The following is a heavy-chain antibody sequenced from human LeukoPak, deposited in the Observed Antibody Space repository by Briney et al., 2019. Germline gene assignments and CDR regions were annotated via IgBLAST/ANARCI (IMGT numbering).Heavy chain of an antibody. CDR2: IDYSGNT. V-gene: IGHV4-39*07. Sequence: SETLSLTCSVSGDFISRNGYYWGWIRQPPGQGLEWLGTIDYSGNTYYNPSLKSRVTVSIDTSKNRFSLKLNSVTAADTAIYYCATYYDRSGYKLDYWGQGTLVTVSS. D-gene: IGHD3-22*01. CDR1: GDFISRNGYY. CDR3: ATYYDRSGYKLDY. J-gene: IGHJ4*02.